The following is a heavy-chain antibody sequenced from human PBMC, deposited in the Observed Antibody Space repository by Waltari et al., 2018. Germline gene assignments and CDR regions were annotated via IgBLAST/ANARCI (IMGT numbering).Heavy chain of an antibody. CDR3: ARDFYGDYVEAFDY. V-gene: IGHV3-33*01. D-gene: IGHD4-17*01. CDR1: GFTFSSYG. CDR2: MWYDGSNK. Sequence: QVQLVESGGGVVQPGRSLRLSCAASGFTFSSYGMHWVRQAPGKGLEWVAVMWYDGSNKYYADAVKGRFTISRDNSKNTLYLQMNSLRAEDTAVYYCARDFYGDYVEAFDYWGQGTLVTVSS. J-gene: IGHJ4*02.